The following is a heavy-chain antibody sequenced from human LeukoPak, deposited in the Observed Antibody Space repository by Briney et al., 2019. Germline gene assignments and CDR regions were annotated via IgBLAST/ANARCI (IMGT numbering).Heavy chain of an antibody. Sequence: GGSLRLSCAASGFTFSSYAMSWVRQAPGKGLEWVSAISGSGGSTYYADSVKGRFTISRDNSKNTLYLQINSLRAEDTAVYYCAKSSSSWYRFDYWGQGTLVTVSS. J-gene: IGHJ4*02. CDR3: AKSSSSWYRFDY. CDR2: ISGSGGST. D-gene: IGHD6-13*01. CDR1: GFTFSSYA. V-gene: IGHV3-23*01.